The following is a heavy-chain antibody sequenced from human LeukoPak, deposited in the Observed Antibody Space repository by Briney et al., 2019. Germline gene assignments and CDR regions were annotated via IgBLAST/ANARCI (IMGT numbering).Heavy chain of an antibody. CDR2: IKEDGSQQ. J-gene: IGHJ4*02. Sequence: PGGSLRLSCAASGFPFSGYWMDWVRQAPGKGMEWVANIKEDGSQQYCADSVKSRFTISRDNAKNSLYLQMNSLRVEDTAIYYCSRSLDYLGQGALVTVSS. CDR1: GFPFSGYW. V-gene: IGHV3-7*01. CDR3: SRSLDY.